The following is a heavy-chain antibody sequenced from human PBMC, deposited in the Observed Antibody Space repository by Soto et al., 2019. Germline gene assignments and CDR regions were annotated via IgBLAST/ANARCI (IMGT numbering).Heavy chain of an antibody. V-gene: IGHV1-69*13. D-gene: IGHD4-17*01. CDR1: GGTFSSYA. CDR3: ATEGKVTTYYFDY. Sequence: SVKVSCKASGGTFSSYAISWVRQAPGQGLEWMGGIIPIFGTANYAQKFQGRVTITADESTSTAYMELSSLRSEDTAVYYCATEGKVTTYYFDYWGQGTLVTVSS. J-gene: IGHJ4*02. CDR2: IIPIFGTA.